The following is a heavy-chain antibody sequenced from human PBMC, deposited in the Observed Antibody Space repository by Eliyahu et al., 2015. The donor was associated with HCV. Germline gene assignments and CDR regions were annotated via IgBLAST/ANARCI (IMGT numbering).Heavy chain of an antibody. CDR3: ARYSYGLENYFDY. D-gene: IGHD5-18*01. CDR1: GGSISSGGYY. Sequence: QXQLQESGPGLVXPSQTLSLTSPVSGGSISSGGYYXSWIRQHPGKGLEWIGYXYYSGSTYYNPSLKSRVTISVDTSKNQFSLKLSSVTAADTAVYYCARYSYGLENYFDYWGQGTLVTVSS. CDR2: XYYSGST. J-gene: IGHJ4*02. V-gene: IGHV4-31*03.